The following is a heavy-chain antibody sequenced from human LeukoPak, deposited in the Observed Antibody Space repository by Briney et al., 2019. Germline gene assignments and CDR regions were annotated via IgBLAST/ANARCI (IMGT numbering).Heavy chain of an antibody. CDR3: ARARSAVAGVGNFDY. CDR1: GFTLSSYE. CDR2: ISGSGNGI. Sequence: GGSLGLSCAASGFTLSSYEMNWVRQAPGKGLEWVSHISGSGNGIHYADSVRGRFTISRDNAKNSLYLQMNSLRAEDTAVYFCARARSAVAGVGNFDYWGQGTLVTVSS. D-gene: IGHD6-19*01. J-gene: IGHJ4*02. V-gene: IGHV3-48*03.